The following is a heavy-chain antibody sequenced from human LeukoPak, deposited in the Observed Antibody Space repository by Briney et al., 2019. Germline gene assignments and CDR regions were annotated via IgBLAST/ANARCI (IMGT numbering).Heavy chain of an antibody. V-gene: IGHV1-46*01. CDR3: ARGVSGELSFDAFDI. J-gene: IGHJ3*02. Sequence: ASVKVSCKASGYTFTSYYMHWVRQAPGQGLEWMGIINPSGGNTSYAQKFQGRVTMTRDTSTSSVYMELSSLRSEDTAVYYCARGVSGELSFDAFDIWGQGTMVTVSS. CDR1: GYTFTSYY. CDR2: INPSGGNT. D-gene: IGHD1-26*01.